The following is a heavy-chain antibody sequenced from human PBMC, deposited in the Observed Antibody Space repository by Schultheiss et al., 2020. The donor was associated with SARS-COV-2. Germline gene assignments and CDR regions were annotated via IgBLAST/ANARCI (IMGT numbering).Heavy chain of an antibody. CDR1: GGSISSYY. Sequence: SETLSLTCTVSGGSISSYYWSWIRQPPGKGLEWIGSIYHSGSTYYNPSLKSRVTISVDTSKNQFSLKLSSVTAADTAVYYCARPGVGGGLVDYWGQGTLVTVSS. CDR3: ARPGVGGGLVDY. V-gene: IGHV4-59*04. J-gene: IGHJ4*02. CDR2: IYHSGST. D-gene: IGHD3-10*01.